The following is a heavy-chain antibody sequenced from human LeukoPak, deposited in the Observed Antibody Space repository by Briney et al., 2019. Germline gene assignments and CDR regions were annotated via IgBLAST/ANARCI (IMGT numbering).Heavy chain of an antibody. Sequence: PGGSLRLSCAASGFTFSTHAMHWIRQAPGKGLEWVAIISYDKNNKYYADSVKGRFTISRDNSKNTLFLQMNSLRAEDTAVYFCVRDYCSGGSCYESKWFDPWGQGTLVTVSS. CDR1: GFTFSTHA. J-gene: IGHJ5*02. CDR2: ISYDKNNK. CDR3: VRDYCSGGSCYESKWFDP. D-gene: IGHD2-15*01. V-gene: IGHV3-30-3*01.